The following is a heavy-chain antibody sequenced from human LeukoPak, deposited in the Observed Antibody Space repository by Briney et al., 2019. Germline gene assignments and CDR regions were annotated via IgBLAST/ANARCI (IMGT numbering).Heavy chain of an antibody. J-gene: IGHJ5*02. CDR1: GFTVSSNY. D-gene: IGHD2-15*01. CDR2: IYSGGST. Sequence: PGGSLRLSCAASGFTVSSNYMSWVRQVPGKGLEWVSVIYSGGSTYYADSVKGRFTISRDNSKNTLYLQMNSLRAEDTALHYCARTSVAAINWFDPWGQGTLVTVSS. V-gene: IGHV3-66*01. CDR3: ARTSVAAINWFDP.